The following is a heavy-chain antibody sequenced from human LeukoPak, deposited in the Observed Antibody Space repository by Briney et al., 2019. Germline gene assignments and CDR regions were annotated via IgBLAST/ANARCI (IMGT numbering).Heavy chain of an antibody. V-gene: IGHV3-33*01. CDR3: ARYFGTISSFDY. J-gene: IGHJ4*02. D-gene: IGHD3/OR15-3a*01. CDR1: GFTFSSYG. CDR2: IWYDGSKK. Sequence: GRSLRLSCAASGFTFSSYGMHWVRQAPGKGLEWVAVIWYDGSKKYYADSVKGRFTISRDQSKNMLYLQMNSLRAEDTAVYYCARYFGTISSFDYWGQGTLVTVSS.